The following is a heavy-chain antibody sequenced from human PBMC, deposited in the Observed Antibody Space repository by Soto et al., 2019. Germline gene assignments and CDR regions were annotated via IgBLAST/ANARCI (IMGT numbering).Heavy chain of an antibody. Sequence: GESLKISCKGSGYSFTSYWIGWVRQMPGKGLEWMGIIYPGDSDTRYSPSFQGQVTISADKSISTAYLQWSSLKASDTAMYYCARGKKARGYSGTYNYYGMYVWVQGTTVTLSS. CDR2: IYPGDSDT. V-gene: IGHV5-51*01. CDR3: ARGKKARGYSGTYNYYGMYV. J-gene: IGHJ6*02. D-gene: IGHD5-12*01. CDR1: GYSFTSYW.